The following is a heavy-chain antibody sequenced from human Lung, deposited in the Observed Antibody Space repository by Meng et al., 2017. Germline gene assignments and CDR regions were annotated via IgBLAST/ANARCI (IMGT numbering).Heavy chain of an antibody. V-gene: IGHV4-34*01. CDR2: INHSGST. D-gene: IGHD4-11*01. CDR3: ARGPTTMAHDFDY. J-gene: IGHJ4*02. Sequence: QAQLQQWGAGLLKPSGTLSLPCVVSGGSFSDYYWSWIRQPPGKGLEWIGEINHSGSTNYNPSLESRATISVDTSQNNLSLKLSSVTAADSAVYYCARGPTTMAHDFDYWGQGTLVTVSS. CDR1: GGSFSDYY.